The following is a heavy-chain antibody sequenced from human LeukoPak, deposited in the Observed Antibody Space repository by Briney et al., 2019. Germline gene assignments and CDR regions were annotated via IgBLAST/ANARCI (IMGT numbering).Heavy chain of an antibody. Sequence: ASVKVSCKASGYTFTSYAMHWVRQAPGQRREWMGWINAGNGNTKYSQKFQGRVTITRDTSASTAYMELSRLRSDDTAVYYCARGGPWLVPFDYWGQGTLVTVSS. CDR2: INAGNGNT. CDR3: ARGGPWLVPFDY. J-gene: IGHJ4*02. D-gene: IGHD6-19*01. V-gene: IGHV1-3*01. CDR1: GYTFTSYA.